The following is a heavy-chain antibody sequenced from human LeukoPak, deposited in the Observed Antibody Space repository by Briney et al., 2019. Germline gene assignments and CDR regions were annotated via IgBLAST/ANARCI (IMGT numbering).Heavy chain of an antibody. Sequence: ASVKVSCKASGYTFTGYYMHWVRQAPGQGLEWMGWINPNSGGTNYAQKFQGRVTMTRDTSISTAYMELSRLRSDDTAVYYCAILCSTSCLHFDYWGQGTLVTVSS. CDR2: INPNSGGT. J-gene: IGHJ4*02. CDR1: GYTFTGYY. V-gene: IGHV1-2*02. CDR3: AILCSTSCLHFDY. D-gene: IGHD2-2*01.